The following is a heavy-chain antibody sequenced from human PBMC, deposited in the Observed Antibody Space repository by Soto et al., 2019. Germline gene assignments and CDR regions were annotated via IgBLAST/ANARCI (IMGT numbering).Heavy chain of an antibody. J-gene: IGHJ4*02. CDR1: GFTFINYA. CDR2: ITVGDVT. Sequence: EVQLLESGGGLVQPGGSLRLSCVGSGFTFINYAMNWVRQTPGKGPEWVSIITVGDVTYYADSVKGRFTISRDISRNTVYLQMNSLRGDDTAVYYCAGGRDYSKGGDHWGQGTLVIVSS. D-gene: IGHD4-4*01. CDR3: AGGRDYSKGGDH. V-gene: IGHV3-66*01.